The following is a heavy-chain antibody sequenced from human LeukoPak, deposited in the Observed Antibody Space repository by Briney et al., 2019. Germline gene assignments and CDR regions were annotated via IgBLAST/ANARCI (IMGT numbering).Heavy chain of an antibody. CDR1: GYTFTSHW. Sequence: GESLKISCXGSGYTFTSHWIGWVRQMPGKGLEWMEIIYPGDSDTRYSPSFQGQVTISADKSITTAYLQWTSLKASDTAMYYCARQRLRGVSYFDYWGRGTLVTVSS. V-gene: IGHV5-51*01. D-gene: IGHD3-10*01. CDR2: IYPGDSDT. CDR3: ARQRLRGVSYFDY. J-gene: IGHJ4*02.